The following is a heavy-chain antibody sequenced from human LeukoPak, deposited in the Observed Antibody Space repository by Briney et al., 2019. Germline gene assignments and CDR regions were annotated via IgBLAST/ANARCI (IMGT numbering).Heavy chain of an antibody. J-gene: IGHJ4*02. CDR3: ARDLGDIVARD. D-gene: IGHD5-12*01. Sequence: GGSLRLSCAASGFTFSTYWMSWVRQAPGKGLEWVANINQDGNGKHYLDSVKGRFTISRDNAKNSLYLQMNSLRAEDTAVYYCARDLGDIVARDWGQGTLVTVSS. CDR2: INQDGNGK. CDR1: GFTFSTYW. V-gene: IGHV3-7*01.